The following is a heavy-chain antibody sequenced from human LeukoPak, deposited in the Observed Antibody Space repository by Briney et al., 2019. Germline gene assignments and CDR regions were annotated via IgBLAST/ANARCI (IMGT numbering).Heavy chain of an antibody. D-gene: IGHD5-18*01. CDR3: ARGEPDSYGGPVEDY. CDR2: IYYSGST. CDR1: GGSISSYY. J-gene: IGHJ4*02. Sequence: SETLSLTCTVSGGSISSYYWSWIRQPPGKGPEWIGYIYYSGSTNYNPSLKSRVTISVDTSKNQFSLKLSSVTAADTAVYYCARGEPDSYGGPVEDYWGQGTLVTVSS. V-gene: IGHV4-59*01.